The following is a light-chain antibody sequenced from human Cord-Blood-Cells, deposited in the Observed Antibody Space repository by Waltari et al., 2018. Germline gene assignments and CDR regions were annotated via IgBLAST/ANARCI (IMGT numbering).Light chain of an antibody. CDR3: QVWDSSSDHVV. CDR1: NIGSKS. Sequence: SYVLTQPPSVSVAPGKTARITCGGNNIGSKSVHWYQQKPGRAPVLVVYDDSDRPSGIPGLFSVSNSGNSDTLTISRVEAGDEADYYWQVWDSSSDHVVFGGGTKLTVL. CDR2: DDS. J-gene: IGLJ2*01. V-gene: IGLV3-21*03.